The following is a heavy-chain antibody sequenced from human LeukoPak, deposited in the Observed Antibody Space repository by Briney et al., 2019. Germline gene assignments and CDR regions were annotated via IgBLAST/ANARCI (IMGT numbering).Heavy chain of an antibody. Sequence: SEPLSLTCTVYGGSISNYYRSWIRQPPGKGLEWMGYIYYSGSTNYNPSLKSRVTISVDTSKNQFSLKLSSVTAADTAVYYCARVYDSSGYPYYFDYWGQGTLVSVSS. D-gene: IGHD3-22*01. CDR3: ARVYDSSGYPYYFDY. CDR2: IYYSGST. V-gene: IGHV4-59*01. J-gene: IGHJ4*02. CDR1: GGSISNYY.